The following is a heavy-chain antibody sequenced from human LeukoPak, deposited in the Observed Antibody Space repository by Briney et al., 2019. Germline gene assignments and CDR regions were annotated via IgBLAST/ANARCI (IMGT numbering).Heavy chain of an antibody. J-gene: IGHJ3*02. CDR1: GYTFTGYY. V-gene: IGHV1-2*02. Sequence: ASVKVSCKASGYTFTGYYMHWVRQAPGQGLEWMGWINPNSGGTNYAQKLQGRVTMTTDTSTSTAYMELRSLRSGDTAVYYCARASRVGISPFDIWGQGTMVTVSS. CDR3: ARASRVGISPFDI. CDR2: INPNSGGT. D-gene: IGHD2-21*01.